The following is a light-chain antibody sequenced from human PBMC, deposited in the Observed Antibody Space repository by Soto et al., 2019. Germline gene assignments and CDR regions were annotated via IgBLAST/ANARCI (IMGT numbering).Light chain of an antibody. J-gene: IGKJ5*01. CDR2: DAS. Sequence: EIVMTHSPATLSVSPCERATLSFSASQSVGGNLAWYQQRPGQAPRLLIFDASTRATGIPARFSGSGSGTEFTLSISSLQSEDFAVYYCQQSNDWRSITFGQGTRLEI. CDR1: QSVGGN. V-gene: IGKV3-15*01. CDR3: QQSNDWRSIT.